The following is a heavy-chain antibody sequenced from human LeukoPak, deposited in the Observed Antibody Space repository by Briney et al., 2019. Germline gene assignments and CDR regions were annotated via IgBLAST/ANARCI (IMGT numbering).Heavy chain of an antibody. CDR2: ISSGGGSI. V-gene: IGHV3-11*01. J-gene: IGHJ4*02. Sequence: GGSLRLSCAGSGFSFRDYSMTWIRQTPGKGLEWVSFISSGGGSIYYADSLRGRFTISRDNAKNSLFLQMNSLRAEDTAVDYCARRKSGSYSDLPLDYWGQGTLVTVSS. CDR3: ARRKSGSYSDLPLDY. D-gene: IGHD1-26*01. CDR1: GFSFRDYS.